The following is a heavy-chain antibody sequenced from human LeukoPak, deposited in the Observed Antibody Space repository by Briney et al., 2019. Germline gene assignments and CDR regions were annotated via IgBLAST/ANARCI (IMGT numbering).Heavy chain of an antibody. CDR1: GGSISSSTYY. J-gene: IGHJ3*02. Sequence: KPSETLSLTCTVSGGSISSSTYYWGWIRRPPGKGLEWIGYIHYSGSTYYNPSLKSRVTISVDKSKNQFSLKLSSVTAADTAVYYCARPGRGGAFDIWGQGTMVTVFS. V-gene: IGHV4-39*07. D-gene: IGHD1-1*01. CDR3: ARPGRGGAFDI. CDR2: IHYSGST.